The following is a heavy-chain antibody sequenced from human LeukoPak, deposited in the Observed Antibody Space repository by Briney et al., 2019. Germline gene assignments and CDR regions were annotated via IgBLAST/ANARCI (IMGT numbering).Heavy chain of an antibody. CDR1: GFTFSSYG. V-gene: IGHV3-30*18. Sequence: GGSLRLSRAASGFTFSSYGMHWVRQAPGKGLEWVAVISYDGSNKYYADSVKGRFTISRDNSKNTLYLQMNSLRAEDTAVYYCAKVGSFGGYYGMDVWGKGTTVTVSS. D-gene: IGHD2/OR15-2a*01. J-gene: IGHJ6*04. CDR2: ISYDGSNK. CDR3: AKVGSFGGYYGMDV.